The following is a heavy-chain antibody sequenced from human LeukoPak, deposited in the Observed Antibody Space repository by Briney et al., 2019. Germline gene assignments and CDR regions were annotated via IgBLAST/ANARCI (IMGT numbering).Heavy chain of an antibody. CDR2: INHSGST. V-gene: IGHV4-34*01. J-gene: IGHJ4*02. Sequence: SETLSLTCAVYGGSFSGYHWSWIRQPPGKGLEWIGEINHSGSTNYNPSLKGRVTISVDTSKNQFSLKLSSVTAADTAVYYCARTRRFDCSSTSCYTYRARDFDYWGQGTLVTVSS. CDR3: ARTRRFDCSSTSCYTYRARDFDY. D-gene: IGHD2-2*02. CDR1: GGSFSGYH.